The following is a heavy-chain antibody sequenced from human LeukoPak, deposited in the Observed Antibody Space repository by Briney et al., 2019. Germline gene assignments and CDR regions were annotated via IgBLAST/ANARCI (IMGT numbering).Heavy chain of an antibody. D-gene: IGHD6-13*01. J-gene: IGHJ6*02. CDR1: GYTFTSYG. CDR3: ARSKSALQLVRNYYYYYGMDV. Sequence: ASVKVSCKASGYTFTSYGISWVRQAPGQGLEWMGWISAYNGNTNYAQKFQGRVTMTTDTSTTTVYMELRSLRFDDTAVYYCARSKSALQLVRNYYYYYGMDVWGQGTTVTVSS. V-gene: IGHV1-18*01. CDR2: ISAYNGNT.